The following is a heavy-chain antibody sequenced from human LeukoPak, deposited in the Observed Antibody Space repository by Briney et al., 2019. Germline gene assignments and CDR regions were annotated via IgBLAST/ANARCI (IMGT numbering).Heavy chain of an antibody. J-gene: IGHJ4*02. D-gene: IGHD6-13*01. V-gene: IGHV1-58*01. Sequence: GQRLEWIGWIVVGSGNTNYAQKFQERVTITRDMSTSTAYMELSSLRSEDTAVYYCAAVPVIAAAGTYYFDYWGQGTLVTVSS. CDR3: AAVPVIAAAGTYYFDY. CDR2: IVVGSGNT.